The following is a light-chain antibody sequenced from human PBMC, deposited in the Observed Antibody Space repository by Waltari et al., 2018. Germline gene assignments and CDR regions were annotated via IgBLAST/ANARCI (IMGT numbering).Light chain of an antibody. CDR2: EVS. J-gene: IGLJ3*02. V-gene: IGLV2-14*01. CDR1: SRDVGGYNF. Sequence: QSALTQPASVSGSPGQSITISCPATSRDVGGYNFASWYPQHPGKAPKHMIYEVSNRPSGVSNRFSGSKSGNTASLTISGLQTEDEADYYCSSYTDSSTLVFGGGTKLTVL. CDR3: SSYTDSSTLV.